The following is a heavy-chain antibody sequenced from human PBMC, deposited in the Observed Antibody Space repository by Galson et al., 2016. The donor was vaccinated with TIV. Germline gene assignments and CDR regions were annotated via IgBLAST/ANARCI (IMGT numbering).Heavy chain of an antibody. CDR2: IIPIFDTT. CDR3: ALTYCGGDCYPPGGMDV. V-gene: IGHV1-69*13. Sequence: SVKVSCKASGGTFSTYAISWVRQAPGQGLEWMGGIIPIFDTTNYAEKFQGRVTITADESTSTAYMELSSPRSEDTAIYYCALTYCGGDCYPPGGMDVWGQGTTVTASS. CDR1: GGTFSTYA. J-gene: IGHJ6*02. D-gene: IGHD2-21*02.